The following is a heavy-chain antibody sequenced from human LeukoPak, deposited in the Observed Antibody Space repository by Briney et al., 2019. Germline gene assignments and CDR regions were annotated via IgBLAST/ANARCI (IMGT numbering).Heavy chain of an antibody. V-gene: IGHV1-2*02. CDR1: GYTFTGYY. Sequence: ASVKVSCKASGYTFTGYYMHWVRQAPGQGLEWMGWINPNSGGTNYAQKFQGRVTITADKSTSTAYMELGSLRSEDTAVYYCAREERITMIVVVTAPLDYWGQGTLVTVSS. J-gene: IGHJ4*02. D-gene: IGHD3-22*01. CDR3: AREERITMIVVVTAPLDY. CDR2: INPNSGGT.